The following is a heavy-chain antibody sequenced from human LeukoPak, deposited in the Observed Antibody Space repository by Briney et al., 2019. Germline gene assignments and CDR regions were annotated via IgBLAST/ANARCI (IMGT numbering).Heavy chain of an antibody. CDR3: ARDNQVDYDYVWGSYRDDAFDI. Sequence: SQTHSLTCAISGDSVSSNSAAWNWIRQSPSRGLEWLGRTYYRSKWYNDYAVSVKSRITINPDTSKNQFSLQLNSVTPEDTAVYYCARDNQVDYDYVWGSYRDDAFDIWGQGTMVTVSS. V-gene: IGHV6-1*01. CDR2: TYYRSKWYN. J-gene: IGHJ3*02. D-gene: IGHD3-16*02. CDR1: GDSVSSNSAA.